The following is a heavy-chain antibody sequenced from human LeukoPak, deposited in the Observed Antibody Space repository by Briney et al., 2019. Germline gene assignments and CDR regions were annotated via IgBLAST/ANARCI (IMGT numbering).Heavy chain of an antibody. Sequence: SETLSLTCTVSGGSISSYYWSWIRQPPGKGLVWIGYIYYSGSTNYNPSLKSRVTISVDTSKNQFSLKLSSVTAADTAVYYCARRSIVATIFDYWGQGTLVTVSS. V-gene: IGHV4-59*08. D-gene: IGHD5-12*01. CDR1: GGSISSYY. CDR3: ARRSIVATIFDY. CDR2: IYYSGST. J-gene: IGHJ4*02.